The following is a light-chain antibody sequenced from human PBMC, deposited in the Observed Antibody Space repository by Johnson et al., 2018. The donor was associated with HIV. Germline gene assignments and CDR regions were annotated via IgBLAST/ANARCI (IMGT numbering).Light chain of an antibody. CDR2: ENN. CDR1: SSNIGSNY. CDR3: GTWDTSRGAQYV. Sequence: QSVLTHPPSVSAAPGQNVNISCSGGSSNIGSNYVSWYQQFPGTTPKLLIYENNKRPSGIPDRFSDSQSGTSSTLAIAGLQTGDGADYYCGTWDTSRGAQYVFGSGTKVTVL. V-gene: IGLV1-51*02. J-gene: IGLJ1*01.